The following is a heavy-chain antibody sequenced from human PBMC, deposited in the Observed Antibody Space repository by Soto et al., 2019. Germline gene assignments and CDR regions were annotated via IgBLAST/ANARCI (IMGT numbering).Heavy chain of an antibody. CDR1: GFTFSSYA. D-gene: IGHD1-26*01. J-gene: IGHJ4*02. Sequence: EVQLLESGGGLVQPGGSLRLSCAASGFTFSSYAMSWVRQAPGKGLEWVSAISGSGDSTNNADSVKGRFTISRDNSKNTLYLQMSSLRAEDTALYYCAKVRSGSYHHFDYWGQGTLVTVSS. V-gene: IGHV3-23*01. CDR3: AKVRSGSYHHFDY. CDR2: ISGSGDST.